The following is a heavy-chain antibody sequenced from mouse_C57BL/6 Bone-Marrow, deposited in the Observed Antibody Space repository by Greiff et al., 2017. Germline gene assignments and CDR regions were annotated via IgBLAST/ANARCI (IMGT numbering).Heavy chain of an antibody. J-gene: IGHJ1*03. CDR2: ISYSGST. CDR3: ARDQGYYGSSYEYFDV. D-gene: IGHD1-1*01. Sequence: VQLKESGPGMVKPSQSLSLTCTVTGYSITSGYDWHWIRHFPGNKLEWMGYISYSGSTNYNPSLKSRISITHDTSKNHFFLKLNSVTTEDTATYYCARDQGYYGSSYEYFDVWGTGTTVTVSS. CDR1: GYSITSGYD. V-gene: IGHV3-1*01.